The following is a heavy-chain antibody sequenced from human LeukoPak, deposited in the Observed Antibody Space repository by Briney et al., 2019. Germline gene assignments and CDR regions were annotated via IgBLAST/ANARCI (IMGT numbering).Heavy chain of an antibody. V-gene: IGHV3-21*01. CDR1: GFTFSSYS. CDR3: ARERGPVPAARFDP. D-gene: IGHD2-2*01. J-gene: IGHJ5*02. CDR2: ISSSSSYI. Sequence: PGGSLRLSCAASGFTFSSYSMNWVRQAPGKGLEWVSSISSSSSYIYYADSVKGRFTISRDNAKNSLYLQMNSLRAEDTAVYYCARERGPVPAARFDPWGQGTLVTVSS.